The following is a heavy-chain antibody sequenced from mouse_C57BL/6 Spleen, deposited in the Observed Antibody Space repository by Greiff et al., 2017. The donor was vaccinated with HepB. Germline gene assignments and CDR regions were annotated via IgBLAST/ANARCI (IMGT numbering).Heavy chain of an antibody. CDR2: ISSGGDYI. J-gene: IGHJ1*03. Sequence: EVQRVESGEGLVKPGGSLKLSCAASGFTFSSYAMSWVRQTPEKRLEWVAYISSGGDYIYYADTVKGRFTISRDNARNTLYLQMSSLKSEDTAMYYCTRDRGTTVVADWYFDVWGTGTTVTVSS. CDR3: TRDRGTTVVADWYFDV. CDR1: GFTFSSYA. V-gene: IGHV5-9-1*02. D-gene: IGHD1-1*01.